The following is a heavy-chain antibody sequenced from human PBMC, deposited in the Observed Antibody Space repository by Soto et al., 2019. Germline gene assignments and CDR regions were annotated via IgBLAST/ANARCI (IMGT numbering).Heavy chain of an antibody. CDR2: IRTKAKSSAT. D-gene: IGHD3-10*01. J-gene: IGHJ6*02. CDR1: GFTFSDSS. Sequence: EVQLEESGGGLVQPGGSLKLSCAASGFTFSDSSIHWVRQASGKGLEWVGRIRTKAKSSATAYAAALDGRCTVSRDDSNNMDYLQMNSLKAEDTAVYYCAWFAKASDGMDVWGRGTTVTVSS. CDR3: AWFAKASDGMDV. V-gene: IGHV3-73*02.